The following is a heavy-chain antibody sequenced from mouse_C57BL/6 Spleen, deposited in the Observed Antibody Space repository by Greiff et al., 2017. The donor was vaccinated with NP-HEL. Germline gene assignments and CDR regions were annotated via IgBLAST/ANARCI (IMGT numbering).Heavy chain of an antibody. D-gene: IGHD1-1*01. Sequence: EVQLVESGGGLVKPGGSLKLSCAASGFTFSSYAMSWVRQTPEKRLEWVATISDGGSYTYYPDNVKGRFTISRDNAKNNLYLQMSHLKSEDTAMYYCARRGGELDSYGSSYWYFDVWGTGTTVTVSS. CDR3: ARRGGELDSYGSSYWYFDV. J-gene: IGHJ1*03. V-gene: IGHV5-4*01. CDR1: GFTFSSYA. CDR2: ISDGGSYT.